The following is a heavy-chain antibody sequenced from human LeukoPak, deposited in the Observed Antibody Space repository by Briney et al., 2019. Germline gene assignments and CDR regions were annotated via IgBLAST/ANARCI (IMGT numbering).Heavy chain of an antibody. V-gene: IGHV4-39*07. Sequence: PSETLSLTCTVSGGSISSSSYYWGWIRQPPGGGLEWIVRIDYSGSTYYITSLKSRATISVDTSKTQFSLKLSSVTAEATAVYYCARVGGSRPTYSGYWGQGTLVTVSS. J-gene: IGHJ4*02. CDR3: ARVGGSRPTYSGY. D-gene: IGHD5-12*01. CDR1: GGSISSSSYY. CDR2: IDYSGST.